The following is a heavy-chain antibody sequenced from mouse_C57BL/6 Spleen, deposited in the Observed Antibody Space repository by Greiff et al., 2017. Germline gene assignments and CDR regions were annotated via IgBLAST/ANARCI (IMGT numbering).Heavy chain of an antibody. J-gene: IGHJ4*01. D-gene: IGHD2-3*01. CDR2: ISSGSSTI. CDR3: ARMVTHYYAMDY. Sequence: EVQGVESGGGLVKPGGSLKLSCAASGFTFSDYGMHWVRQAPEKGLEWVAYISSGSSTIYYADTVKVRFTISRDNAKNTLFLQMTSLRSEDTAMYYCARMVTHYYAMDYWGQGTSVTVSS. V-gene: IGHV5-17*01. CDR1: GFTFSDYG.